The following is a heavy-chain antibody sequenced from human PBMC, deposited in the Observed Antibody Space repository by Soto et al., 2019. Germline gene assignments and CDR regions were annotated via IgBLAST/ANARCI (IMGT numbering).Heavy chain of an antibody. CDR1: GFSFSDFS. Sequence: EVQLVESGGGKVQPGGSLRLSCAGSGFSFSDFSMNWVRQAPGKGLEWISYINRDSSVIMYADSLRGRVTISRDNGKNTLFLQINRLRVEDTAVYYCARDCAGTCWFAYWGPGIPVTVSS. J-gene: IGHJ4*02. CDR3: ARDCAGTCWFAY. V-gene: IGHV3-48*01. CDR2: INRDSSVI. D-gene: IGHD2-15*01.